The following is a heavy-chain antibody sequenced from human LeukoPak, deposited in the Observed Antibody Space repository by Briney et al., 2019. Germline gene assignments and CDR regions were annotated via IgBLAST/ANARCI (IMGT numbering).Heavy chain of an antibody. D-gene: IGHD6-19*01. CDR2: INTDGTVT. V-gene: IGHV3-74*01. Sequence: PGGSLRLSCAASGFTFSKYGILWVRQAPGKGLESVSRINTDGTVTTYADSVKGRFTVSRDNADNPMFLQMNSVRDEDTAVYYCATKQWLAPPPDSWGQGTPVTVSS. CDR1: GFTFSKYG. CDR3: ATKQWLAPPPDS. J-gene: IGHJ4*02.